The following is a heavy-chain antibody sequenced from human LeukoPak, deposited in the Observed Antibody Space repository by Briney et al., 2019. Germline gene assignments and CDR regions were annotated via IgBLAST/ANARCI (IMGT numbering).Heavy chain of an antibody. CDR2: MNPNSGNT. V-gene: IGHV1-8*01. J-gene: IGHJ4*02. CDR3: TRGSQNCASASCYNF. Sequence: ASVKVSCKASGYTFTSYDINWVRQATGQGLEWMGWMNPNSGNTGYAQKFQGRVTMTRTTSISTAYMELGSLTSEDTAVYYCTRGSQNCASASCYNFWGQGTLVTVSS. CDR1: GYTFTSYD. D-gene: IGHD2-2*02.